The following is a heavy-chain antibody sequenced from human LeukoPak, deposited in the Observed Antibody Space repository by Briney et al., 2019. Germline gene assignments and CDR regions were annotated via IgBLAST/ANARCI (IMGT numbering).Heavy chain of an antibody. J-gene: IGHJ4*02. CDR1: GFTFSSYA. CDR3: ASHCSGGSCYF. CDR2: ISGSGSST. Sequence: GGSLRLSCAASGFTFSSYAMSGVREAPGKGLEWVSAISGSGSSTYYANSVKGRFTISGDNSKNTLYLQVNSLRAEDTAVYYCASHCSGGSCYFWGQGTLVSVSS. D-gene: IGHD2-15*01. V-gene: IGHV3-23*01.